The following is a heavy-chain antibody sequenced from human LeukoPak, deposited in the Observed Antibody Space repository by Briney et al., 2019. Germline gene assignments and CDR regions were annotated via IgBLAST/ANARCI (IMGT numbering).Heavy chain of an antibody. CDR2: INPNSGGT. CDR1: GYTFTGYY. D-gene: IGHD3-9*01. CDR3: ARDNELRYFDWSPRYYHYYYMDV. V-gene: IGHV1-2*02. Sequence: GASVKVSCKASGYTFTGYYMHWVRQAPGQGLEWMGWINPNSGGTNYAQKFQGRVTMTRDTSISTAYMELSRLRSDDTAVHYCARDNELRYFDWSPRYYHYYYMDVWGKGTTVTVSS. J-gene: IGHJ6*03.